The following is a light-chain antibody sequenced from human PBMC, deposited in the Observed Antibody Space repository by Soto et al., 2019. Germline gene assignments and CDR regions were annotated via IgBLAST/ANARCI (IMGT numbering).Light chain of an antibody. CDR1: QSVSNNY. CDR2: GAS. J-gene: IGKJ2*01. Sequence: EIVLTQSPGTLSLSPGERATLSCRASQSVSNNYLAWYQQRPGQAPRLLFHGASNRATGIPDRFSGSGSGTDFTLTISRLEPEDFAVYYCQQYGSSPQTFGQGTKLEIK. V-gene: IGKV3-20*01. CDR3: QQYGSSPQT.